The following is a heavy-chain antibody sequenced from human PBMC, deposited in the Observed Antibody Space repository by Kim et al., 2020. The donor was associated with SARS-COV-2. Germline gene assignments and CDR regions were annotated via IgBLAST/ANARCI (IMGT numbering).Heavy chain of an antibody. D-gene: IGHD1-20*01. Sequence: GGSLRLSCAASGFTVSSNYMSWVRQAPGKGLEWVSVIYSGGSTYYADSVKGRFTISRDNSKNTLYLQMNSLRAEDTAVYYCARPITGTIPYYYYYMDVWGKGTTVTVSS. CDR2: IYSGGST. CDR3: ARPITGTIPYYYYYMDV. CDR1: GFTVSSNY. V-gene: IGHV3-66*04. J-gene: IGHJ6*03.